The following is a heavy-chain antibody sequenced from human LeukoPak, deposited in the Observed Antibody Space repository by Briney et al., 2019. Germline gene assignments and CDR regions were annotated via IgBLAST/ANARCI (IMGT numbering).Heavy chain of an antibody. CDR3: ARGRPYGMDV. CDR1: GLTFSNFW. J-gene: IGHJ6*02. CDR2: INSDESST. V-gene: IGHV3-74*01. Sequence: PGGSLRLSCAASGLTFSNFWMYWVRQAPGKGLVWVSRINSDESSTNYADSVKGRFTISRDNAKNTLYLQMNSLRVEDTAVYYCARGRPYGMDVWGQGTMVTVSS.